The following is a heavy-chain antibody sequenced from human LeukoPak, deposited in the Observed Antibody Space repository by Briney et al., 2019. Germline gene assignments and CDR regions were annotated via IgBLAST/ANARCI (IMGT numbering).Heavy chain of an antibody. D-gene: IGHD2-15*01. V-gene: IGHV1-2*06. CDR1: GYTFTGYY. J-gene: IGHJ5*02. CDR2: INPNSGGT. CDR3: ARAIQRIPTWFDP. Sequence: ASVKVSCKASGYTFTGYYMHWVRQAPGQGLEWMGRINPNSGGTNYAQKFQGRVTITRDTSASTAYMELSSLRSEDTAVYYCARAIQRIPTWFDPWGQGTLVTVSS.